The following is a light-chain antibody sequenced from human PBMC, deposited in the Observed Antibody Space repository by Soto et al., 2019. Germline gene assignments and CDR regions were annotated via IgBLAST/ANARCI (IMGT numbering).Light chain of an antibody. J-gene: IGKJ4*01. CDR1: QSVSSY. V-gene: IGKV3-11*01. Sequence: IVLTQSPATLSLSPRERATLSCRASQSVSSYLAWYQQKPGQAPRLLLYDASNRATGIPARFSGSESGTDFTLNISGLEPEDFAVYYSQQRSNWPLTFGGGTKVEIK. CDR2: DAS. CDR3: QQRSNWPLT.